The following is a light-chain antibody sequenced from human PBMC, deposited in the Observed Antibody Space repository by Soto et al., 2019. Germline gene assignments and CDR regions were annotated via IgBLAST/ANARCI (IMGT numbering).Light chain of an antibody. CDR2: EVN. CDR1: SSDVGGYNY. Sequence: QSVLTQPPSASGSPGQSVTSSCTGTSSDVGGYNYVSWYQQHPGKVPKLMVYEVNKRPSGVPDRFSGSKSGNTASLTVSWLQAEDEADYYCTSYAGGNNVFGTGTKLTFL. J-gene: IGLJ1*01. CDR3: TSYAGGNNV. V-gene: IGLV2-8*01.